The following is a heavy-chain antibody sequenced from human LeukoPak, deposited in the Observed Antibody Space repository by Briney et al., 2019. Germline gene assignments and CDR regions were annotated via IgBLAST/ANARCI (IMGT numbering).Heavy chain of an antibody. D-gene: IGHD2-2*01. CDR1: GFTFSSYS. Sequence: GGSLRLSCAASGFTFSSYSMNWVRQAPGKGLEWVSYISSSSSTIYYADSVKGRFTISRDNAKNSLYLQMNSLRAEDTAVYYCASQVVPAARGWFDPWGQEPWSPSPQ. V-gene: IGHV3-48*01. CDR2: ISSSSSTI. CDR3: ASQVVPAARGWFDP. J-gene: IGHJ5*02.